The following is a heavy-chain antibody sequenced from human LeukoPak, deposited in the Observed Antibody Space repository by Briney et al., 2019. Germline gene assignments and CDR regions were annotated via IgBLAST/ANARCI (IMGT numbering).Heavy chain of an antibody. D-gene: IGHD6-6*01. CDR2: IYYSGST. Sequence: PSETLSLTCTVSGGSISSYYWSWIRQPPGKRLEWIGYIYYSGSTNYNPSLKSRVTISVDTSKNQFSLKLSSVTAADTAVYYCARVGPPDLISSSHHFDYWGQGTLVTVSS. V-gene: IGHV4-59*01. CDR1: GGSISSYY. J-gene: IGHJ4*02. CDR3: ARVGPPDLISSSHHFDY.